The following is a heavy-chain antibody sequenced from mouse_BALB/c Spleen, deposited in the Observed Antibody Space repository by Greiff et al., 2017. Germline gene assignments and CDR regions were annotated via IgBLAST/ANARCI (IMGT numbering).Heavy chain of an antibody. J-gene: IGHJ3*01. CDR2: IDPANGNT. CDR3: ARTSYGNYVWFAY. CDR1: GFNIKDTY. D-gene: IGHD2-10*02. Sequence: EVKLQQSGAELVKPGASVKLSCTASGFNIKDTYMHWVKQRPEQGLEWIGRIDPANGNTKYDPKFQGKATITADTSSNTAYLQLSSLTSEDTAVYYCARTSYGNYVWFAYWGQGTLVTVSA. V-gene: IGHV14-3*02.